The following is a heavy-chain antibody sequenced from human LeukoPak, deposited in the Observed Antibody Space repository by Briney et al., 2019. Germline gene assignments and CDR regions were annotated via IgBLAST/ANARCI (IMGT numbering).Heavy chain of an antibody. CDR2: FDPEDGET. V-gene: IGHV1-24*01. CDR1: GYTLTELS. CDR3: AKSREYSSSSEVYFDY. D-gene: IGHD6-6*01. J-gene: IGHJ4*02. Sequence: ASVKVSCKVSGYTLTELSMHWVRQAPGKGLEWMGGFDPEDGETIYAQKFQGRVTMTEDTSTDTAYMELSRLRSDDTAVYYCAKSREYSSSSEVYFDYWGQGTLVTVSS.